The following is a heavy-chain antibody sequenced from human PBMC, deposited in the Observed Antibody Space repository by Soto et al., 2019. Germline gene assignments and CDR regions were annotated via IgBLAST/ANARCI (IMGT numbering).Heavy chain of an antibody. J-gene: IGHJ6*02. Sequence: EVQLVESGGGLIQPGGSLRLSCAASGFTVSSNYMSWVRQAPGKGLEWVSVIYSGGSTYYADSVKGRFTISRDNSKNTRYLQMNSLRAEDTAVYYCARGSDYYYYGMDVWGQGTTVTVSS. V-gene: IGHV3-53*01. CDR1: GFTVSSNY. CDR2: IYSGGST. CDR3: ARGSDYYYYGMDV.